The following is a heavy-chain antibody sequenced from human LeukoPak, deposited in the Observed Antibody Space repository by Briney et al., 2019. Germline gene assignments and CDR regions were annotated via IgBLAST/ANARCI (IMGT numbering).Heavy chain of an antibody. V-gene: IGHV4-34*01. CDR3: ARGKRVWFGELMTPFSYLYIDV. D-gene: IGHD3-10*01. CDR2: INQGGRT. CDR1: GGSLSDYL. J-gene: IGHJ6*03. Sequence: PSETLSLTCAVNGGSLSDYLWTWIRQSPRKGLEWIGEINQGGRTNFNPSLKSRVTISADRSKYLFSLTLRSVSAADTAVYYCARGKRVWFGELMTPFSYLYIDVWGRGTTVIVSS.